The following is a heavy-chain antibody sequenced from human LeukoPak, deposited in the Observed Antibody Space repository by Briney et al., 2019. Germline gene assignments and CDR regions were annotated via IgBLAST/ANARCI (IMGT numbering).Heavy chain of an antibody. Sequence: PGGALLLSCAASGFPLSNYKMNWVRPAPGEGLEWGSSISSSSSYIYYADSVKGRFTISRDNAKNSLYLQMNSLRVEDTAVYYCASNRYGANHDAFGIWGQGTMVTVSS. J-gene: IGHJ3*02. CDR3: ASNRYGANHDAFGI. D-gene: IGHD4-17*01. V-gene: IGHV3-21*01. CDR2: ISSSSSYI. CDR1: GFPLSNYK.